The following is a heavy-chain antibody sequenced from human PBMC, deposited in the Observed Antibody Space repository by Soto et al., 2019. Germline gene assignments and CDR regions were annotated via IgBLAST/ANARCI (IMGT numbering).Heavy chain of an antibody. Sequence: SVKVSCKASGGTFSSYAISWVRQAPGQGLEWMGGIIPIFGTANYAQKFQGRVTITADESTSTAYMELSSLRSEDTAVYYCTREPRFLEWLPPFDPWGQGTLVNVSS. D-gene: IGHD3-3*01. J-gene: IGHJ5*02. CDR1: GGTFSSYA. CDR3: TREPRFLEWLPPFDP. CDR2: IIPIFGTA. V-gene: IGHV1-69*13.